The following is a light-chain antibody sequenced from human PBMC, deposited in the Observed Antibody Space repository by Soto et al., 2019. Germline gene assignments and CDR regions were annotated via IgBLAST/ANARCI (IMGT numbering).Light chain of an antibody. V-gene: IGLV2-11*01. CDR3: CSYAGSTDV. J-gene: IGLJ1*01. Sequence: QSVLTQPASVSGSPGQSITISCSGTSSDVGSYSHVAWYQQFPGKTPKLIIYDVSKRPSGVPDRFSGSKSGNTASLTISGLQAEDEADYYCCSYAGSTDVFGTGTKLTVL. CDR1: SSDVGSYSH. CDR2: DVS.